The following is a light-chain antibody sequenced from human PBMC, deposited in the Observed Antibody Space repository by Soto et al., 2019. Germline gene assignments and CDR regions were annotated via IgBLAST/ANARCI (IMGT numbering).Light chain of an antibody. CDR2: GAS. CDR3: QHYNNWPPWT. Sequence: EIVMTQSPATLSVSPGERATLSCRASQSVSSNLAWYQQKPGQAPRLLIYGASTRATGIPARCSGSGSGTEFTLTISSLQSEDFAIYYCQHYNNWPPWTFGQGTKVEIE. V-gene: IGKV3-15*01. J-gene: IGKJ1*01. CDR1: QSVSSN.